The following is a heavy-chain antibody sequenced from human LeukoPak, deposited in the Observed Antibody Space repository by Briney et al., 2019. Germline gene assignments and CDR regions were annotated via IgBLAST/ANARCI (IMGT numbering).Heavy chain of an antibody. CDR2: IYYSGST. CDR3: ARHSGGAAGSFDY. D-gene: IGHD6-13*01. CDR1: GGSISSGSYY. Sequence: PSETLSLTCTVSGGSISSGSYYWSWIRQPAGKGLEWIGSIYYSGSTYYNPSLKSRVTISVDTSKNQFSLKLSSVTAADTAVYYCARHSGGAAGSFDYWGQGTLVTVSS. J-gene: IGHJ4*02. V-gene: IGHV4-39*01.